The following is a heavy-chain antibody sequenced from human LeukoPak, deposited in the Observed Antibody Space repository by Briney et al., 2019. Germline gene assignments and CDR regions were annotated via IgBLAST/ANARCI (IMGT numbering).Heavy chain of an antibody. Sequence: PGGSLRLSCAASGFTFSSYAMTWVRQAPGKGLEWVSTIGGSGGSTYYADSVKGRFTISRDNSRNTLYLQMNSLRAEDTAVYYCARGSAWYLVYWGQGTLVTVSS. J-gene: IGHJ4*02. CDR1: GFTFSSYA. CDR3: ARGSAWYLVY. D-gene: IGHD3-16*01. CDR2: IGGSGGST. V-gene: IGHV3-23*01.